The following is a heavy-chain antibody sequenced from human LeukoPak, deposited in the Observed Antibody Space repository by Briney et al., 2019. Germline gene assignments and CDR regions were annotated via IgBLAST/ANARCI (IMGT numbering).Heavy chain of an antibody. CDR3: ARQGSARANWFDP. Sequence: SETLSLTCAVSGYSISRGYYWALIRQPPGKGLEWIGTVYHTGSTYYNPSLDSRVTISVDSSKNQFSLRLNSVTAADTAVYFCARQGSARANWFDPWGQGTLVTVSS. D-gene: IGHD6-6*01. V-gene: IGHV4-38-2*01. J-gene: IGHJ5*02. CDR1: GYSISRGYY. CDR2: VYHTGST.